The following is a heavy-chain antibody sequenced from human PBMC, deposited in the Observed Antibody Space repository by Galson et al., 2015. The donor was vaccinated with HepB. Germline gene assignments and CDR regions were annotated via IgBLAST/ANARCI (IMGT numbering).Heavy chain of an antibody. Sequence: SVKVSCKASGYTFTSYAMHWVRQAPGQRLEWMGWINAGNGNTKYSQKFQGRVTITRDTSASTAYMELSSLRSEDTAVYYCARDGGGLVDIVATPVYWGQGTLVTVSS. V-gene: IGHV1-3*01. CDR1: GYTFTSYA. D-gene: IGHD5-12*01. CDR3: ARDGGGLVDIVATPVY. J-gene: IGHJ4*02. CDR2: INAGNGNT.